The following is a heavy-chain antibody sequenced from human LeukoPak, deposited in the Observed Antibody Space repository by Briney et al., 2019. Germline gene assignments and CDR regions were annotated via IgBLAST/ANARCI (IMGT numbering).Heavy chain of an antibody. Sequence: GESLKISCKGSGYSFTNYWIAWVRQMPGRGLEWMGIIYPGDSDTRYSPSFQGQVTISGDRSTSTAYLQWSSLKASDTAMYYCARGRYCTSTSCSHFDYWGQGTLVTVSP. V-gene: IGHV5-51*01. D-gene: IGHD2-2*01. CDR1: GYSFTNYW. CDR2: IYPGDSDT. J-gene: IGHJ4*02. CDR3: ARGRYCTSTSCSHFDY.